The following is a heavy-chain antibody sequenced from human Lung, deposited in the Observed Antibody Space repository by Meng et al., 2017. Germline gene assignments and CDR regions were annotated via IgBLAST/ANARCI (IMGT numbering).Heavy chain of an antibody. D-gene: IGHD1-7*01. Sequence: QGQLEESGPGMVKPSGTLSLTSAVSGGSISSSNWWSWVRQPPGKGLEWIGEIYHSGSTNYNPSLKSRVTISVDKSKNQFSLKLSSVTAADTAVYYCARETLRELGLFHYWGQGILVTVSS. V-gene: IGHV4-4*02. CDR3: ARETLRELGLFHY. CDR2: IYHSGST. J-gene: IGHJ4*02. CDR1: GGSISSSNW.